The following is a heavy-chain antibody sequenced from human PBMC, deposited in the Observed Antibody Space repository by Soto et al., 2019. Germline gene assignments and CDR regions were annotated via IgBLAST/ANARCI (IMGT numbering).Heavy chain of an antibody. CDR1: GFSFGSVS. V-gene: IGHV3-21*02. CDR2: IGSYEADL. J-gene: IGHJ4*02. CDR3: ARDRYTGSFFDM. Sequence: GQLVESGGGLVKAGGSLRLSCSASGFSFGSVSMAWVRQAPGKGLEWVAFIGSYEADLWYGDSVKGRFTISRDNARNSAYLQMNSLTAGDTAVYYCARDRYTGSFFDMWGQGTLVTVSS. D-gene: IGHD6-13*01.